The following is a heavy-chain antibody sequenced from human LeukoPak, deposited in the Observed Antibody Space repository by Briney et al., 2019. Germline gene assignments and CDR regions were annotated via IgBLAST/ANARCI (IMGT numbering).Heavy chain of an antibody. CDR3: AREGGILKRMDV. CDR1: GFTFSSYE. V-gene: IGHV3-48*03. Sequence: PGGSLRLSCAASGFTFSSYEMNWVRQAPGKGLEWVSYISSSGSTIYYADSVKGRFTISRDNAKNSLYLQMNSLRAEDTAVYYCAREGGILKRMDVWGQGTTVTVSS. CDR2: ISSSGSTI. D-gene: IGHD3-9*01. J-gene: IGHJ6*02.